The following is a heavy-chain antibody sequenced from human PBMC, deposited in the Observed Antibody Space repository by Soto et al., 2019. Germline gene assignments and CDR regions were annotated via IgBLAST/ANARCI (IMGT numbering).Heavy chain of an antibody. CDR2: IYPSDSNT. Sequence: GESLKISCKGSGYSFPTYWIGWVRQMPGKGLEWMGIIYPSDSNTRYSPSFQGQVTISADKSVSTAYLQWSSLKASDTAMYYCARRDSSGWVFFDSWGQGTLVTVSS. CDR1: GYSFPTYW. V-gene: IGHV5-51*01. J-gene: IGHJ4*02. CDR3: ARRDSSGWVFFDS. D-gene: IGHD6-19*01.